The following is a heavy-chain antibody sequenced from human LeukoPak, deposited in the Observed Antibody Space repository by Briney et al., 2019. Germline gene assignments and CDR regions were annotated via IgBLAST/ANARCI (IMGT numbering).Heavy chain of an antibody. CDR3: ARDELLGYGMDV. J-gene: IGHJ6*02. Sequence: ASVKVSCKASGYTFTSYGISWVRQAPGQGLEWMGWFSAYNGNTDYAQKLQGRVTMTTDTSTRTAYMELRSLRSDDTAVYYCARDELLGYGMDVWGQGTTVTVSS. CDR1: GYTFTSYG. CDR2: FSAYNGNT. D-gene: IGHD2-21*02. V-gene: IGHV1-18*01.